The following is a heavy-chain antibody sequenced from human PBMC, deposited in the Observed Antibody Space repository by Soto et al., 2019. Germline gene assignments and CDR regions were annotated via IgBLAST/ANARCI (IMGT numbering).Heavy chain of an antibody. CDR2: ISSNGVGT. V-gene: IGHV3-64*01. J-gene: IGHJ6*03. D-gene: IGHD6-6*01. Sequence: EVQLAESGGGLAQPGGSLRLSCAASGFTLSGYAMDWVRQAPGKELEYVSGISSNGVGTYYANSVQGRFTISRDNSKNTVYLQMGSLSPEDRAVYYCARRARPDFYYMDVWGKGTTVTVSS. CDR1: GFTLSGYA. CDR3: ARRARPDFYYMDV.